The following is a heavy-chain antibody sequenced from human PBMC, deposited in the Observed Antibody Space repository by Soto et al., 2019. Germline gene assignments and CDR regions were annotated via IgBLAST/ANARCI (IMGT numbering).Heavy chain of an antibody. D-gene: IGHD2-2*01. V-gene: IGHV1-3*01. Sequence: ASVKVSCKASGYTFTNYAVHWVRQAPGQRLEWMGWINAGNGNTRYSQKFQGRVTITRDTPARTVYMELSSLRSEDTAVYYCARGHLAVVPVASWFYYLAVWGQGTTVPVSS. J-gene: IGHJ6*03. CDR3: ARGHLAVVPVASWFYYLAV. CDR1: GYTFTNYA. CDR2: INAGNGNT.